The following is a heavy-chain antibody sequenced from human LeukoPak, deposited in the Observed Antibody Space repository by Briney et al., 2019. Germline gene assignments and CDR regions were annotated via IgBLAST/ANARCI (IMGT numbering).Heavy chain of an antibody. J-gene: IGHJ4*02. CDR3: ARYDWGKYFDY. CDR2: IYYSGST. Sequence: SETLSLTCTVSGGSISSYYWSWIRQPPGKGLEWIGYIYYSGSTNYNPSLKSRVTMSVDTSKNQFSLKLSSVTAAGTAVYYCARYDWGKYFDYWGQGTLVTVSS. D-gene: IGHD3-16*01. CDR1: GGSISSYY. V-gene: IGHV4-59*01.